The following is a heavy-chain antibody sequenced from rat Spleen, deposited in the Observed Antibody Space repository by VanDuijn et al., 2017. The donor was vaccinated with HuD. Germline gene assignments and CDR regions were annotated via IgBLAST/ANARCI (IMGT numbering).Heavy chain of an antibody. Sequence: EVQLVESGGGLVQPGRSLKLSCVASGFTFNKYWMTWIRQAPGKGLEWVATISYDGSSIYYRDSVKGRLTISRNNAKSTLSLQMDSLRSEDTATYYCARRHYGYTDYFDYWGQGVMVTVSS. D-gene: IGHD1-9*01. V-gene: IGHV5-31*01. J-gene: IGHJ2*01. CDR1: GFTFNKYW. CDR3: ARRHYGYTDYFDY. CDR2: ISYDGSSI.